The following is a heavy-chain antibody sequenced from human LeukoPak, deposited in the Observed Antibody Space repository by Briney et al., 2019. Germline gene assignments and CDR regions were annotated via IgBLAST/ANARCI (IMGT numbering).Heavy chain of an antibody. CDR2: INHSGST. CDR3: AEIAAAGTLFDY. V-gene: IGHV4-34*01. Sequence: NPSETLSLTCTVYGGSFSAYYWSWIRQPPGKGLEWIGEINHSGSTNYNPSLASRVTISVDTSKNQFSLKLSSVTAADTAVYYCAEIAAAGTLFDYWGRRTLVTVSS. J-gene: IGHJ4*02. CDR1: GGSFSAYY. D-gene: IGHD6-13*01.